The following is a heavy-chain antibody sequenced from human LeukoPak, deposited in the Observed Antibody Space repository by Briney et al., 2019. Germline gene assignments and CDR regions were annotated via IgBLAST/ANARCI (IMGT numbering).Heavy chain of an antibody. Sequence: PSETLSLTCTVSGGSISTYYWSWIRQPAGKGLGWIGHIYSTGSTNYNPSLKSRVSMSVDTSKNQFSLKLSSVTAADTAVYYCARGGGYSSSHRPFDYWGQGTLVTVSS. CDR1: GGSISTYY. J-gene: IGHJ4*02. V-gene: IGHV4-4*07. CDR2: IYSTGST. D-gene: IGHD6-6*01. CDR3: ARGGGYSSSHRPFDY.